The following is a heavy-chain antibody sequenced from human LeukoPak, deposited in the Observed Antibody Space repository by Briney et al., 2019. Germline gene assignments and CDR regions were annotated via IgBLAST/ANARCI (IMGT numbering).Heavy chain of an antibody. Sequence: GSLRLSCAASGFTFSSYAMHWVRQAPGKGLEWVAVISYDGSNKYYADSVKGRFTISRDNSKNTLYLQMNSLRAEDTAVYYCAREVGATQAFDYWGQGTLVTVSS. D-gene: IGHD1-26*01. CDR1: GFTFSSYA. V-gene: IGHV3-30*04. J-gene: IGHJ4*02. CDR3: AREVGATQAFDY. CDR2: ISYDGSNK.